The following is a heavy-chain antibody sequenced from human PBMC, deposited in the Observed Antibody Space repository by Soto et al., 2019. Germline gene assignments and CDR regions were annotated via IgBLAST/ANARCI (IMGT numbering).Heavy chain of an antibody. V-gene: IGHV4-59*01. Sequence: PSETLSLTCTVSGGSISSYYWSWIRQPPGKGLEWIGYIYYSGSTDYNPSLKSRVTISVDTSKNQFSLKLNSVTTADTAVYYCGRGFGSFDYWGQGTLVTVSS. CDR3: GRGFGSFDY. D-gene: IGHD1-26*01. CDR1: GGSISSYY. J-gene: IGHJ4*02. CDR2: IYYSGST.